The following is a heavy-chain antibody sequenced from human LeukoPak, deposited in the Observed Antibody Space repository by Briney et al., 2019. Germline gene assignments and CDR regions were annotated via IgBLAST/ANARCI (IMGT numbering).Heavy chain of an antibody. CDR2: IYSGGST. CDR1: GFTVSSNY. D-gene: IGHD3-22*01. Sequence: PGGSLRLSCAASGFTVSSNYMSWVRQAPGKGLEWVSVIYSGGSTYYADSVKGRFTISRDNSKNTLYLQMNSLRAEDTAVYYCARGYYDSSGYGDYWGQGTLVTVSS. CDR3: ARGYYDSSGYGDY. J-gene: IGHJ4*02. V-gene: IGHV3-66*02.